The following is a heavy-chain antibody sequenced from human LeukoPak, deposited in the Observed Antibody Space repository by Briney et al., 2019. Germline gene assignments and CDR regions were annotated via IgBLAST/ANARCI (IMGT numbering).Heavy chain of an antibody. V-gene: IGHV3-30*02. D-gene: IGHD3-10*01. Sequence: GGSLRLSCAAPGFTFSSYGMHWVRQAPGKGLEWVAFIRYDGSNKYYADSVKGRFTISRDNSKNTLYLQMNSLRAEDTAVYYCAKDPYYYGSGSYDPWGQGTLVTVSS. CDR2: IRYDGSNK. CDR1: GFTFSSYG. CDR3: AKDPYYYGSGSYDP. J-gene: IGHJ5*02.